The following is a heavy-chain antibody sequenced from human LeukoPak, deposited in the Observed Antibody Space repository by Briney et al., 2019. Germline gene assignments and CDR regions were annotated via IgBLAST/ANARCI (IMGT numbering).Heavy chain of an antibody. Sequence: SETLSLTCTVSGYSISSGYYWGWIRQPPGKGLEWIGDIHHSGSTYYNPSLKSRLIISVDTSKNQFSLKLSSVTAADTAVYYCARTRGWELRVDSAFDIWGQGTMVTVSS. J-gene: IGHJ3*02. CDR3: ARTRGWELRVDSAFDI. CDR1: GYSISSGYY. V-gene: IGHV4-38-2*02. D-gene: IGHD1-26*01. CDR2: IHHSGST.